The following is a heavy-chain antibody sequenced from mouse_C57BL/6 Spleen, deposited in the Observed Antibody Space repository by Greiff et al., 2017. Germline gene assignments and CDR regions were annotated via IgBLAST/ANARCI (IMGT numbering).Heavy chain of an antibody. D-gene: IGHD2-2*01. CDR1: GYTFTSYW. CDR3: ASRSGYDYFDY. V-gene: IGHV1-50*01. Sequence: QVQLQQPGAELVKPGASVTLSCKASGYTFTSYWMQWVKQRPGQGLEWIGEIDPSDGYTNYTQKFKGKATLTVDTSSITAYMQLSSLTSEDSAVYYCASRSGYDYFDYWGQGTTLTVSS. J-gene: IGHJ2*01. CDR2: IDPSDGYT.